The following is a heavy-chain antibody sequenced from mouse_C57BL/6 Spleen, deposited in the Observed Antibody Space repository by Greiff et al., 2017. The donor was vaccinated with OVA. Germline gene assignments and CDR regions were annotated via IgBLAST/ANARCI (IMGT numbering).Heavy chain of an antibody. CDR3: ARGVTTVVPYYFDY. D-gene: IGHD1-1*01. Sequence: VQLKQSGPELVKPGASVKISCKASGYSFTDYNMNWVKQSNGKSLEWIGVINPNYGTTSYNQKFKGKATLTVDQSSSTAYMQLNSLTSEDSAVYYCARGVTTVVPYYFDYWGQGTTLTVSS. V-gene: IGHV1-39*01. CDR1: GYSFTDYN. CDR2: INPNYGTT. J-gene: IGHJ2*01.